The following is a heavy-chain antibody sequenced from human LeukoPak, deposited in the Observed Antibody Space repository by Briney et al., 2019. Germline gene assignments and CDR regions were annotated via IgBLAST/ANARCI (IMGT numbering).Heavy chain of an antibody. Sequence: GGSLRLSCAASGFTVSRNYMSWVRQAPGKGLEWVSVIYSDDSTYYPDSVEGRFTISRDNSKNTLYLQMNSLRAEDTAVYYCAREDRSGYYIDYWGQGTLVTVSS. V-gene: IGHV3-53*01. D-gene: IGHD3-22*01. J-gene: IGHJ4*02. CDR2: IYSDDST. CDR3: AREDRSGYYIDY. CDR1: GFTVSRNY.